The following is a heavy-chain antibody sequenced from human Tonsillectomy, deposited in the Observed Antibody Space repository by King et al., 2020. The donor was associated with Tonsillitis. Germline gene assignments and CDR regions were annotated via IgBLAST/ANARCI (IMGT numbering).Heavy chain of an antibody. CDR3: AKGSDSSGYYYLPSDY. D-gene: IGHD3-22*01. CDR2: ISYDGSNK. V-gene: IGHV3-30*18. CDR1: GFTFSSYG. J-gene: IGHJ4*02. Sequence: VQLVESGGGVVQPGRSLRLSCAASGFTFSSYGMHWVRQAPGKGLEWVAVISYDGSNKHYTDSVKGRFIISRDNSKNTLYLQMNSLRTEDTAVYFCAKGSDSSGYYYLPSDYWGQGTLVTVSS.